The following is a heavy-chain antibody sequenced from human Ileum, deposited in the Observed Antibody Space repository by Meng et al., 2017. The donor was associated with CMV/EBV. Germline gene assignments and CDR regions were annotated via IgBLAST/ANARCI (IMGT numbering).Heavy chain of an antibody. CDR2: INPNSGGT. Sequence: ASVKVSCKASGYTFTGYYMHWVRQAPGQGVEWMGWINPNSGGTNYAQKFQGRVTMTRDTSISTAYMELSRLRADDAAVYYCARDEWELYNWFDPWGHGTMVTVSS. J-gene: IGHJ5*02. D-gene: IGHD1-26*01. V-gene: IGHV1-2*02. CDR1: GYTFTGYY. CDR3: ARDEWELYNWFDP.